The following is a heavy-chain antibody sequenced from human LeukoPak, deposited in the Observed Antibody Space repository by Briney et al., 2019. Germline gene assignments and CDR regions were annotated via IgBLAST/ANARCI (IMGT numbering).Heavy chain of an antibody. J-gene: IGHJ4*02. CDR3: AKVPGAILTPPLSYFDY. V-gene: IGHV3-7*03. Sequence: GGSLRLSCAASGFMFSNYWMSWVRQSPGKGLDWVANIKQDGSEKDYVDSVKGRFTISRDNSKNTLYLQMNNLRAEDTAVYYCAKVPGAILTPPLSYFDYWGQGTLVTVSS. CDR2: IKQDGSEK. D-gene: IGHD2-2*02. CDR1: GFMFSNYW.